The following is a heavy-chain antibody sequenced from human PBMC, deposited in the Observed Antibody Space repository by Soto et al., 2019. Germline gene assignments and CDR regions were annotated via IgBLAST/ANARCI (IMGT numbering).Heavy chain of an antibody. CDR3: ARVLKSTVTTVLDY. CDR2: IYYSGST. V-gene: IGHV4-30-4*01. CDR1: GVSISSGDYY. Sequence: PSETLSLTCTVSGVSISSGDYYWSWIRQPPGKGLEWIGYIYYSGSTYYNPSLKSRVTISVDTSKNQFSLKLSSVTAADTAVYYCARVLKSTVTTVLDYWGQGTLVTVSS. D-gene: IGHD4-4*01. J-gene: IGHJ4*02.